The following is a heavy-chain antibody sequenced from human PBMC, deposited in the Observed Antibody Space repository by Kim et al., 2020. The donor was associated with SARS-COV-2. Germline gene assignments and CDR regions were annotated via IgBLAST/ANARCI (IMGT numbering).Heavy chain of an antibody. J-gene: IGHJ4*02. V-gene: IGHV4-31*03. D-gene: IGHD2-15*01. CDR3: ARDASLPHCSGGSCYSGGGADS. Sequence: SETLSLTCTVSGGSISSGGYYWSWIRQHPGKGLEWIGYIYYSGSTYYNPSLKSRVTISVDTSKNQFSLKLSSVTAADTAVYYCARDASLPHCSGGSCYSGGGADSWGQGTLVTVSS. CDR2: IYYSGST. CDR1: GGSISSGGYY.